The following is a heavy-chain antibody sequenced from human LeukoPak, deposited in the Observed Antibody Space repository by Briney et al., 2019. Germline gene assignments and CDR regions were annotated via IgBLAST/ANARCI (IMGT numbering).Heavy chain of an antibody. CDR1: GFTFRNYG. Sequence: PGGSLRLSCAASGFTFRNYGMHWVRQATGKGLEWVPFIWSDGNNRFYADSVKGRFTISRDNSKNMLYLQMDTLRAEDTALYYCAKDPGASVSGFYMDVWGKGTTVIVSS. V-gene: IGHV3-30*02. J-gene: IGHJ6*03. CDR3: AKDPGASVSGFYMDV. D-gene: IGHD2-8*02. CDR2: IWSDGNNR.